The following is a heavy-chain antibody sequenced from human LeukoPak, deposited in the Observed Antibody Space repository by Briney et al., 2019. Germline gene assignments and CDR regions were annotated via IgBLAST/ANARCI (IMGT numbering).Heavy chain of an antibody. V-gene: IGHV3-53*01. CDR1: GFTFSSYA. CDR2: IYSDNT. Sequence: GTLRLSCSASGFTFSSYAMSWVRQAPGKGLEWVSFIYSDNTHHSDSVKGRFTISRDNSKNTLYLQMNSLRAEDTAVYYCARRAGAYSHPYDYWGQGTLVTVSS. CDR3: ARRAGAYSHPYDY. D-gene: IGHD4/OR15-4a*01. J-gene: IGHJ4*02.